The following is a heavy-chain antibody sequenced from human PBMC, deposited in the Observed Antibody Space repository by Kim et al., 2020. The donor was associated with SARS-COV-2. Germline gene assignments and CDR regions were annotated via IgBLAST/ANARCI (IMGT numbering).Heavy chain of an antibody. V-gene: IGHV4-39*01. J-gene: IGHJ2*01. CDR3: ARHLRNWYFDL. Sequence: SETLSLTCSVSGGSISSRDYYWGWIRQPPGKGLEWIAIIYYSGSTYYNSSLKGRVTISVDTSKKQFSLRLSSVTAADAGVYYCARHLRNWYFDLWGRGTLVTVSS. CDR2: IYYSGST. CDR1: GGSISSRDYY.